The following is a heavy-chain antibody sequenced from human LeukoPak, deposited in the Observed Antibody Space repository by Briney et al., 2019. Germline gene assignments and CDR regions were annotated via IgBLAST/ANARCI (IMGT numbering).Heavy chain of an antibody. V-gene: IGHV4-59*01. D-gene: IGHD6-19*01. J-gene: IGHJ4*02. CDR2: IYYSGST. Sequence: PSETLSLTCTVSGASISGYYWSWLRQPPGKGRECIGYIYYSGSTNYHPSLKSRITISVDTPKNQFSLKLRSVIAADAAVYYCARVNSSGFDYWGQGTLVTVSS. CDR3: ARVNSSGFDY. CDR1: GASISGYY.